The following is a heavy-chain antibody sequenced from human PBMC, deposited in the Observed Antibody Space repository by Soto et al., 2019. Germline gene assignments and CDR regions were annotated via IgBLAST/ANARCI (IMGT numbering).Heavy chain of an antibody. CDR3: ATAYCSSTSCYWGFDY. CDR2: FDPEDGET. Sequence: ASVEVSCTVSGYTLTELSMHWVRQDPRKGLEWMGGFDPEDGETIYAQKFQGRVTMTEDTSTDTAYMELSSLRSEDTAVYYCATAYCSSTSCYWGFDYWGQGTLVTVSS. D-gene: IGHD2-2*01. CDR1: GYTLTELS. J-gene: IGHJ4*02. V-gene: IGHV1-24*01.